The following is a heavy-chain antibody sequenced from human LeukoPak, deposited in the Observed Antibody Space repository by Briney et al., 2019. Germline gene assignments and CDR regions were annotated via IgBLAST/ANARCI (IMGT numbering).Heavy chain of an antibody. CDR3: ARGFLMPLGIVVVITYDAFDI. CDR2: INPNSGGT. CDR1: GYTFTGYY. V-gene: IGHV1-2*02. D-gene: IGHD3-22*01. Sequence: ASVKVSCKASGYTFTGYYMHWVRQAPGQGLEWMGWINPNSGGTNYAQKFQGRVTMTRDTSISTAYMELSRLRSDDTAVYYCARGFLMPLGIVVVITYDAFDIWGQGTMVTVSS. J-gene: IGHJ3*02.